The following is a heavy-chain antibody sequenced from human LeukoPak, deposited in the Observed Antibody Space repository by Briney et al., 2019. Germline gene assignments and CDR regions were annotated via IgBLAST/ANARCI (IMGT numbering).Heavy chain of an antibody. CDR1: GFTFSNYA. J-gene: IGHJ4*02. Sequence: GGSLRLSCEASGFTFSNYAMSWVRQAPGKGLEWVSGICGHGISIYYADSVKGRFTISRDNSKSTLYLVMNSLRAEDTAVYYCAKEVGNYGSGRYYYFGYWGQGTLVTVSS. D-gene: IGHD3-10*01. V-gene: IGHV3-23*01. CDR2: ICGHGISI. CDR3: AKEVGNYGSGRYYYFGY.